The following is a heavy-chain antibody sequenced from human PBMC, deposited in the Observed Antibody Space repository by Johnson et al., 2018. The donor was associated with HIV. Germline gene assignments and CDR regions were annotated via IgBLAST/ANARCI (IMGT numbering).Heavy chain of an antibody. V-gene: IGHV3-7*01. Sequence: VQLVESGGGLVQPGGSLRLSCAASGFTFSSYWMSWVRQAPGKGLEWVANIKQDGSEKYYVDSVTGRFTISRDNAKNSLYLQMNSLRAEDTAVYYCARDGRKLTYYYDSSGYDDAFDIWGQGTMVTVSS. CDR1: GFTFSSYW. CDR3: ARDGRKLTYYYDSSGYDDAFDI. J-gene: IGHJ3*02. CDR2: IKQDGSEK. D-gene: IGHD3-22*01.